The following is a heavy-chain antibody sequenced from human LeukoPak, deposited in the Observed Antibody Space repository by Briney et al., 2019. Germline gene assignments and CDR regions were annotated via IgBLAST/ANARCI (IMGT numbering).Heavy chain of an antibody. Sequence: GGSLRLSFAASGFTFRNYAMTWVRQAPGKGLEWVSAISGSGGGTYYADSVKGRFTISRDNSKNTLYLQMNSLRVEDTAVYYCANDEWSWGQGTLVTVSS. J-gene: IGHJ4*02. CDR3: ANDEWS. CDR1: GFTFRNYA. V-gene: IGHV3-23*01. D-gene: IGHD3-3*01. CDR2: ISGSGGGT.